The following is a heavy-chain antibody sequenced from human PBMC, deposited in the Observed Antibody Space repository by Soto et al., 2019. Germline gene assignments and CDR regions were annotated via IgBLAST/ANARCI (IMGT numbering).Heavy chain of an antibody. V-gene: IGHV3-30-3*01. J-gene: IGHJ6*04. D-gene: IGHD3-3*01. CDR3: ARDVVFHVFGSVYRAYYYGREV. Sequence: GGSLRLSCAASGFTFSSYAMHWVRQAPGKGLEWVAVISYDGSNKYYADSVKGRFTISRDNSKNTLYLQMNSLRAEDTAVYYWARDVVFHVFGSVYRAYYYGREVGGKGTRVTVPS. CDR1: GFTFSSYA. CDR2: ISYDGSNK.